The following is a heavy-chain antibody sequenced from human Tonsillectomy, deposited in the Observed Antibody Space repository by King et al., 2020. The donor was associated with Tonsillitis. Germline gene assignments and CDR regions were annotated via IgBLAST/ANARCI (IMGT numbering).Heavy chain of an antibody. Sequence: VQLVESGAEVKKPGASVKVSCKASGYIFTSYGISWVRQAPGQGLEWMGWISVYNGNTNYAQKLQGRVTMNTDTSTSTAYMELRSLRDDDTAVYYCARGQNEYQLLYGNWFDPWGQGTLVTVSS. CDR3: ARGQNEYQLLYGNWFDP. J-gene: IGHJ5*02. CDR2: ISVYNGNT. D-gene: IGHD2-2*02. V-gene: IGHV1-18*01. CDR1: GYIFTSYG.